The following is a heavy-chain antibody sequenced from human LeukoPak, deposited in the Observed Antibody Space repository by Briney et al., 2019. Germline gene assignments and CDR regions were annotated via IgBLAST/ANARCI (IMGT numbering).Heavy chain of an antibody. CDR2: ISGHGGGT. J-gene: IGHJ6*02. D-gene: IGHD2-2*01. V-gene: IGHV3-23*01. Sequence: GGSLRLSCAASGFTINNYAMNWVRQAPGNGLVWVSVISGHGGGTYYADSVKGRFTISRHNSKNTLYLQMNSLRAEDTAVYYCSAANVENYYYYGMDVWGQGTTVTVSS. CDR3: SAANVENYYYYGMDV. CDR1: GFTINNYA.